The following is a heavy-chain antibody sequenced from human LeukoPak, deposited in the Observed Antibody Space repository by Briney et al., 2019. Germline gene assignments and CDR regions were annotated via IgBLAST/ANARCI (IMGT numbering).Heavy chain of an antibody. D-gene: IGHD1-26*01. CDR1: GGSISSSGYY. V-gene: IGHV4-39*01. CDR2: IYYSGST. J-gene: IGHJ5*02. CDR3: ARHEYSGSYYGLSWFDP. Sequence: PSETLSLTCTVSGGSISSSGYYWGWLRQPPGKGLEWIASIYYSGSTYYNPSLKSRVTISVDTSKNQLSLKLSSLTAADTAVYYCARHEYSGSYYGLSWFDPWGKGTLVTVSS.